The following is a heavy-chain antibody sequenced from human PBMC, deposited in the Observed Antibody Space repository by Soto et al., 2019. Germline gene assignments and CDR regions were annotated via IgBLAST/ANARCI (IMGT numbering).Heavy chain of an antibody. Sequence: LVESGGGVVQPGTSLRLSCAASGFGFNTFAMHWVRQARGKGLEWVAVVSSDGTSKYTADSVKGRFTISRDNSKNTLYLLMTNLRPDDTAAYYCARLQTGGAGTNFANYLDSRGQGTLVSVSS. D-gene: IGHD7-27*01. CDR1: GFGFNTFA. CDR3: ARLQTGGAGTNFANYLDS. CDR2: VSSDGTSK. V-gene: IGHV3-30*04. J-gene: IGHJ4*02.